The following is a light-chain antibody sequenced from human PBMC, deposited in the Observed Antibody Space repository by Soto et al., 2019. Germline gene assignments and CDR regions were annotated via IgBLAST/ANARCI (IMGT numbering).Light chain of an antibody. CDR2: EVS. CDR1: SSDVGGYNS. J-gene: IGLJ1*01. V-gene: IGLV2-8*01. Sequence: QSALTQRPSASGSPGQSVTISCTGTSSDVGGYNSVSWYQHYPGRAPKLVNYEVSKRPSGVPDRFSGSKSGNTASLTVSGLQAEDEADYYCSSYAGSNNFDVFGTGTKVTVL. CDR3: SSYAGSNNFDV.